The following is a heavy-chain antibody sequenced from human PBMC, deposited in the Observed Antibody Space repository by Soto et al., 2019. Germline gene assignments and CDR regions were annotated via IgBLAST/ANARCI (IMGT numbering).Heavy chain of an antibody. CDR1: GFDFGDYY. V-gene: IGHV3-11*01. CDR2: IDSDDGTT. CDR3: VRPYYSSSWFTFDR. Sequence: PGGSLRLSCTASGFDFGDYYLSWIRQAPGKGLEWVSYIDSDDGTTYYTDSVKGRFTISRDNAKNSLYLQMNSLRVEDTALYYCVRPYYSSSWFTFDRWGKGTLVTVSS. J-gene: IGHJ4*02. D-gene: IGHD6-13*01.